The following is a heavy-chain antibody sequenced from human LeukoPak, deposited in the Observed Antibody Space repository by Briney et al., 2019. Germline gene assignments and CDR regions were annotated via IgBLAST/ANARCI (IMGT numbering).Heavy chain of an antibody. V-gene: IGHV3-30*09. Sequence: PGGSLRLSCAASGFTFSSYAMHWVRQAPGKGLEWVAVISYDGSNKYYADSVKGRFAISRDNSKNTLYLQMNSLRAEDTAVYYCARAQGYYYDSSGYYSFDYWGQGTLVTVSS. J-gene: IGHJ4*02. D-gene: IGHD3-22*01. CDR2: ISYDGSNK. CDR1: GFTFSSYA. CDR3: ARAQGYYYDSSGYYSFDY.